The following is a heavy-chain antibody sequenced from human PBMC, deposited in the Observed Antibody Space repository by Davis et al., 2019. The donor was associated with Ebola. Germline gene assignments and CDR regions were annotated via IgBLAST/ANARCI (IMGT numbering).Heavy chain of an antibody. CDR1: GFTFMNYA. CDR2: ISYDGSNQ. CDR3: ARDLCLGGSCYREGNYYYYYAMDV. Sequence: PGGSLRLSCAASGFTFMNYAMHWVRQAPGKGLDSLAVISYDGSNQYYADSVKGRFTISRDNSKNTLYLQMNSLRAEDTAVYYCARDLCLGGSCYREGNYYYYYAMDVWGQGTTVTVSS. D-gene: IGHD2-15*01. V-gene: IGHV3-30-3*01. J-gene: IGHJ6*02.